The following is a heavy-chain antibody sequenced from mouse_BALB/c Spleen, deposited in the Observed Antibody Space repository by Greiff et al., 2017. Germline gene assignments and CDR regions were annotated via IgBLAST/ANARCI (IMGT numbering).Heavy chain of an antibody. CDR1: GFTFSSFG. V-gene: IGHV5-17*02. J-gene: IGHJ2*01. Sequence: DVQLQESGGGLVQPGGSRKLSCAASGFTFSSFGMHWVRQAPEKGLEWVAYISSGSSTIYYADTVKGRFTISRDNPKNTLFLQMTSLRSEDTAMYYCARTYYYGSSYDYWGQGTTLTVSS. D-gene: IGHD1-1*01. CDR2: ISSGSSTI. CDR3: ARTYYYGSSYDY.